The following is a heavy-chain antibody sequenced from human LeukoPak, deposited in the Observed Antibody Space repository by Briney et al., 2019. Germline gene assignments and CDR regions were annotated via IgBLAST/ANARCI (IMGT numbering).Heavy chain of an antibody. J-gene: IGHJ6*02. CDR1: GGSISSGGYS. V-gene: IGHV4-30-2*01. D-gene: IGHD6-19*01. CDR3: ARGSLSSGWYVPYYYYGMDV. CDR2: IYHSGST. Sequence: PSETLSLTCAVSGGSISSGGYSWSWIRQPPGKGLEWIGYIYHSGSTYYNPSLKSRVTISVDRSKNQFPLKLSSVTAADTAVYYCARGSLSSGWYVPYYYYGMDVWGQGTTVTVSS.